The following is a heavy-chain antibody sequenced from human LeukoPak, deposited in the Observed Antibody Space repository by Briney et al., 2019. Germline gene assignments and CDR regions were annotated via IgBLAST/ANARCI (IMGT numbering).Heavy chain of an antibody. Sequence: SGSGGSTYYADSVKGRFTISRVNSKNTLYLQMNSLRAEDTAVDYCAKDILAAETYYNNDYWGWGTLDTVSS. J-gene: IGHJ4*02. CDR2: SGSGGST. CDR3: AKDILAAETYYNNDY. D-gene: IGHD3-10*01. V-gene: IGHV3-23*01.